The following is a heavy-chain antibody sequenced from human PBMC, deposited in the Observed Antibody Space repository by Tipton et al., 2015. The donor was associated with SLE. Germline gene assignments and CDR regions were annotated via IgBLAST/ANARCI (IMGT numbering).Heavy chain of an antibody. J-gene: IGHJ4*02. CDR3: ARGGGSFPGYYFDY. Sequence: TLSLTCTVYGGSFSSYYWSWIRQPPGKGLEWIGYIYTSGSTNYNPSLKSRVTISVDTSKNQFSLKLSSVTAADTAVYYCARGGGSFPGYYFDYWGQGTLVTVSS. D-gene: IGHD1-26*01. CDR1: GGSFSSYY. V-gene: IGHV4-4*08. CDR2: IYTSGST.